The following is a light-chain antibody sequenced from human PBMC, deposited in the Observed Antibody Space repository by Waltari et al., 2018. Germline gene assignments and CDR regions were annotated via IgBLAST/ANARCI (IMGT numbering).Light chain of an antibody. CDR2: GKN. Sequence: SSELTQDPSVSVALGSTVRITCQGDSLRSYYASWYQQKPGQAPVLVIYGKNNRPSGIPDRFSGSSSGNTASLTITGARAEDKAVYYCNSRDSSGNHVVFGGGTKLTVL. CDR3: NSRDSSGNHVV. V-gene: IGLV3-19*01. J-gene: IGLJ2*01. CDR1: SLRSYY.